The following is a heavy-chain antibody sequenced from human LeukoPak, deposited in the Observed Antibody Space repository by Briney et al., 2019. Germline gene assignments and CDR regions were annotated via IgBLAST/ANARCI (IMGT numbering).Heavy chain of an antibody. CDR1: GGSISSYY. V-gene: IGHV4-59*08. Sequence: PSETLSLTCTVSGGSISSYYWSWIRQPPGKGLEWIGYIYYSGTTNYNPSLKSRVTISVDTSKNQFSLKLSSVTAADTAVYYCARVNYYDSSGCLDYWGQGTLVTVSS. D-gene: IGHD3-22*01. CDR2: IYYSGTT. J-gene: IGHJ4*02. CDR3: ARVNYYDSSGCLDY.